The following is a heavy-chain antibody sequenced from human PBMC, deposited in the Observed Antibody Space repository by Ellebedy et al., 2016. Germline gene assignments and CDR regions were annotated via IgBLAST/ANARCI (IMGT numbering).Heavy chain of an antibody. CDR2: IGTSGSTT. Sequence: GGSLRLSCVASGFIFSTYTMNWVRQAPGKGLEWVSYIGTSGSTTYYADSVKCRFTISRDNAKSSLYLQMNSLRAGDTAVYYCARDRDASGSFYDYWGQGTLVTVSS. CDR3: ARDRDASGSFYDY. CDR1: GFIFSTYT. V-gene: IGHV3-48*04. J-gene: IGHJ4*02. D-gene: IGHD1-26*01.